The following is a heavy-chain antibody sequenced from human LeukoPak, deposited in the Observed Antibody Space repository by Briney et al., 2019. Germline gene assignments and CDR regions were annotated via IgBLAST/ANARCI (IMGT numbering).Heavy chain of an antibody. V-gene: IGHV3-30*02. D-gene: IGHD5-18*01. CDR2: IRYDGSNK. CDR1: GFTFSTYG. J-gene: IGHJ6*03. Sequence: GGSLRLSCAASGFTFSTYGMHWVRQAPGKGLEWVAFIRYDGSNKYYAGSVKGRFTISRDNSKNTLYLQMNSLRAEDTAVYYCVKDQKKGYSYGYVFHYYYMDVWGKGTTVTISS. CDR3: VKDQKKGYSYGYVFHYYYMDV.